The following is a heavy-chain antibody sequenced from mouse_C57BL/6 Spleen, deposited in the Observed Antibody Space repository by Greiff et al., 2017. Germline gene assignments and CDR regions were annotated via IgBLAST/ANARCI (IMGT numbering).Heavy chain of an antibody. J-gene: IGHJ3*01. V-gene: IGHV1-64*01. Sequence: VQLQQPGAELVKPGASVKLSCKASGYTFTSYWMHWVKQRPGQGLEWIGMIHPNSGSTNYNEKFKSKATLTVDKSSSTAYMQLSSLTSEDSAVYYCAITLRDYGGAYWGQGTLVTVSA. CDR3: AITLRDYGGAY. CDR2: IHPNSGST. CDR1: GYTFTSYW. D-gene: IGHD2-4*01.